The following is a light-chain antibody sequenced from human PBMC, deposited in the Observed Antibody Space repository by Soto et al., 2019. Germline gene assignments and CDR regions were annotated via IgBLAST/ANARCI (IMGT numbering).Light chain of an antibody. J-gene: IGLJ1*01. CDR3: SSYTCSSTLHV. CDR2: DVS. Sequence: QSVLTQPASVSGSPGQSITISCTGTSSDVGGYNYVSWYQQHPGKAPKLMIYDVSNRPSGVSNRFSGSKSGNTASLTISGLQAEDEADYYCSSYTCSSTLHVFGTGTKVTVL. V-gene: IGLV2-14*01. CDR1: SSDVGGYNY.